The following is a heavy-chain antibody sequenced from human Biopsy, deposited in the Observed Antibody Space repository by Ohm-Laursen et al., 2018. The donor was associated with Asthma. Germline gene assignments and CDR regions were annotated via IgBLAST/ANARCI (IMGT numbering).Heavy chain of an antibody. V-gene: IGHV1-69*06. D-gene: IGHD6-13*01. CDR2: ISPVFGST. J-gene: IGHJ6*02. CDR1: GGTFGNYA. CDR3: ASPSSSREILYYYYNMDI. Sequence: SVKVSCKASGGTFGNYAISWVRQAPGLGLGWMGGISPVFGSTNIAQKFQGRVTISADIFTKTAYLEVSSLRSDDTAVYYCASPSSSREILYYYYNMDIWGQGTTVTV.